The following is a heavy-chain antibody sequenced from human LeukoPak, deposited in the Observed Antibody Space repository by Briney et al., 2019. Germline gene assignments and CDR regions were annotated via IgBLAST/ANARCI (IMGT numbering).Heavy chain of an antibody. Sequence: SETLSLTCAVYGGSFSGYYWSWIRQPPGKGLEWIGEINHSGSTNYNPSLKSRVTISVDTSKNQFSLKLSSVTAADTAVYYCARVFLEYCSSTSCYNRWYFDYWGQGTLVTVSS. CDR2: INHSGST. CDR1: GGSFSGYY. D-gene: IGHD2-2*02. J-gene: IGHJ4*02. CDR3: ARVFLEYCSSTSCYNRWYFDY. V-gene: IGHV4-34*01.